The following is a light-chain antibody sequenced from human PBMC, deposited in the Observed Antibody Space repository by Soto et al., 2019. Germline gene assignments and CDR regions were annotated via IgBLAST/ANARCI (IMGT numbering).Light chain of an antibody. CDR3: GAWDDSLNVDV. CDR2: DDN. J-gene: IGLJ1*01. Sequence: QSVLTQPPSVSAAPGQDVTISCSGSSSNLAYNSLSWYQQLPGTAPKLLIYDDNKRPSGIPARFSGSKSGTSATLGTTGLETGDEADYYCGAWDDSLNVDVFGSGTKLTVL. V-gene: IGLV1-51*01. CDR1: SSNLAYNS.